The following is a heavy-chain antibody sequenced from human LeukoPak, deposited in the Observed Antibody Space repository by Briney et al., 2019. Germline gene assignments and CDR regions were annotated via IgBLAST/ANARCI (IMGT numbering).Heavy chain of an antibody. V-gene: IGHV3-7*01. CDR3: TQNLVAAAGDH. Sequence: GGSLRLSCAASGFTFSNYWMTWVRQAPGKGLEWVANIKPDGSVGYYVDSVRGRFIISRDNAGNSLYLQMNSLRVEDTAVYYCTQNLVAAAGDHWGQGTLLIVAS. J-gene: IGHJ4*02. CDR2: IKPDGSVG. CDR1: GFTFSNYW. D-gene: IGHD6-13*01.